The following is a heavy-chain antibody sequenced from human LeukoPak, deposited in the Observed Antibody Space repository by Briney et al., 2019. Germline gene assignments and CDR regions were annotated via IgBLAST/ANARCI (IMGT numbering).Heavy chain of an antibody. CDR1: GFTFSSYW. J-gene: IGHJ4*02. CDR3: ARGPSVAGTSALTN. Sequence: GGSLRLSCAASGFTFSSYWMHWVRQAPGKGLVWVSRINTDGSSTSYADSVKGRFTISRDNAKNTLYLQMNSLRAEDTAVYYCARGPSVAGTSALTNWGQGTLVTVSS. D-gene: IGHD6-19*01. CDR2: INTDGSST. V-gene: IGHV3-74*01.